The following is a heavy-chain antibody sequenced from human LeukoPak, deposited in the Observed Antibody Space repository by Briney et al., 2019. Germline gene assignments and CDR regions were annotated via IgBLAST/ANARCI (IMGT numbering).Heavy chain of an antibody. V-gene: IGHV4-59*01. J-gene: IGHJ4*02. CDR1: GGSISSYY. D-gene: IGHD3-22*01. CDR3: ARDGDSSGPYYYFDY. CDR2: IYYSGST. Sequence: NPSETLSLTCTVSGGSISSYYWSWIRQPPGKGLEWIGYIYYSGSTKYNPSLKSRVTISVDTSKNQLSLKLSSVTAADTAVYYCARDGDSSGPYYYFDYWGQGTLVTVSS.